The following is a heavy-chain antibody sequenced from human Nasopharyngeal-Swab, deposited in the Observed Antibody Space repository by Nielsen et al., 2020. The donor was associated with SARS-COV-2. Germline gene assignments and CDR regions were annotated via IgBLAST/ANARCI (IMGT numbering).Heavy chain of an antibody. J-gene: IGHJ6*02. CDR1: GFTFSSGW. Sequence: GEAMKICWAASGFTFSSGWMSWVREAPGKGLEWVANIKQDGSEKYYVDSVKGRFTITRDNAKNSLYLQMNSLRAEDTAVYYCARLAKIWGQQLAYYYYYGMDVWGQGTTVTVSS. V-gene: IGHV3-7*01. CDR2: IKQDGSEK. CDR3: ARLAKIWGQQLAYYYYYGMDV. D-gene: IGHD6-13*01.